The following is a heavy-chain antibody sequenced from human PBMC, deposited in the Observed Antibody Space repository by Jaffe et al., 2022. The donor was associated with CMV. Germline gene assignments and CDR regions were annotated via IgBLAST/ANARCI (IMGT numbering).Heavy chain of an antibody. CDR1: GGAISSSGYY. D-gene: IGHD5-18*01. V-gene: IGHV4-31*02. Sequence: QVQLQESGPGLVKPSQTLSLTCNVSGGAISSSGYYWTWIRQHPGKGLEWIGNIYYSGNTYYDPSLKSRLSISLDPSKNQFSLKLTSVTAADTAVYYCGCQGGYGYHMVDYWGQGTLVTVSS. CDR3: GCQGGYGYHMVDY. CDR2: IYYSGNT. J-gene: IGHJ4*02.